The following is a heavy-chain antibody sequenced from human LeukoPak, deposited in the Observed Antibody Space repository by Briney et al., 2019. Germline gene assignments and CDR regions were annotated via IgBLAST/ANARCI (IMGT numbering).Heavy chain of an antibody. J-gene: IGHJ6*02. D-gene: IGHD3-22*01. Sequence: SETLSLTCTVSGGSISSYYWSWIRQPPGKGLEWIGYIYYSGSTNYNPSLKSRVTISVDTSKNQFSLKLSSVTAADTAVYYCARQGYYDSSGYYPDYYGMDVWGQGTTVTVSS. V-gene: IGHV4-59*08. CDR1: GGSISSYY. CDR2: IYYSGST. CDR3: ARQGYYDSSGYYPDYYGMDV.